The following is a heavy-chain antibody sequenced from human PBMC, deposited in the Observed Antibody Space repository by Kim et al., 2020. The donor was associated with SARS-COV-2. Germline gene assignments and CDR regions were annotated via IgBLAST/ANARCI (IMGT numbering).Heavy chain of an antibody. V-gene: IGHV3-74*01. CDR2: INSDGSST. CDR1: GFTFSSYW. CDR3: ARDATAYYDFWSGYYYYYYGMDV. D-gene: IGHD3-3*01. J-gene: IGHJ6*02. Sequence: GGSLRLSCAASGFTFSSYWMHWVRQAPGKGLVWVSRINSDGSSTSYADSVKGRFTISRDNAKNTLYLQMNNLRAEDTAVYYCARDATAYYDFWSGYYYYYYGMDVWGQGTTVTVSS.